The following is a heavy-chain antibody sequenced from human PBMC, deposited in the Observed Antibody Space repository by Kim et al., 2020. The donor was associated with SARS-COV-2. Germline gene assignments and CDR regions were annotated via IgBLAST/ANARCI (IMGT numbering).Heavy chain of an antibody. CDR3: TRALQYYDSTAYYSY. J-gene: IGHJ4*01. V-gene: IGHV3-74*01. CDR1: GFTFSTYW. CDR2: MNPDGSRI. Sequence: GGSLRLSCAASGFTFSTYWMDWVCQAPGKGLVWVSRMNPDGSRIAYADSVKGRFSISRDNARNTLYLQMNSLRVEDTAMYYCTRALQYYDSTAYYSYWG. D-gene: IGHD3-22*01.